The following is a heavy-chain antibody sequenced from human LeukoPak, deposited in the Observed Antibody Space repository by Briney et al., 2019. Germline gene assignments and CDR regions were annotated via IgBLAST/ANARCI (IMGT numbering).Heavy chain of an antibody. D-gene: IGHD6-13*01. CDR1: GFTFSGSA. Sequence: PGGSLRLSCAASGFTFSGSAMHWVRQAPGKGLEWVSSISSSSSYIYYADSVKGRFTISRDNAKNSLYLQMNSLRAEDTAVYYCARDLGQLVDLINYGMDVWGQGTTVTVSS. J-gene: IGHJ6*02. CDR2: ISSSSSYI. CDR3: ARDLGQLVDLINYGMDV. V-gene: IGHV3-21*01.